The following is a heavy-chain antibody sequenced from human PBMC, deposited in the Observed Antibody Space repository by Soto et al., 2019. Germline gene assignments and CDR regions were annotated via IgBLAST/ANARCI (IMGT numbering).Heavy chain of an antibody. J-gene: IGHJ6*02. D-gene: IGHD3-10*01. V-gene: IGHV3-23*01. CDR2: ISGSGVST. Sequence: EVQLLESGGGLVQPGGSLRLSCAASGFTFSSYALGWVRQAPGRGLECVSAISGSGVSTFYADSVKGRFTISRDTSKNTLYLQMNTRTAEATAVYYCATDHMIWGRLVEYMAVWGQGNTVSVSS. CDR3: ATDHMIWGRLVEYMAV. CDR1: GFTFSSYA.